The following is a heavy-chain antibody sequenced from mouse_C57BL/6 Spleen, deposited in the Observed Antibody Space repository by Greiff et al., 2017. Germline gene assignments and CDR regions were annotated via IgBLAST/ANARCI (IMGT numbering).Heavy chain of an antibody. CDR1: GFNIQDYY. CDR3: ALVTWVAMDY. D-gene: IGHD2-12*01. Sequence: EVKLQQSGAEFVKPGGSVKLSCTASGFNIQDYYMHWVQQRTEKCLEWIGRIDPEDGETKYASNFQGNVTITSDTSSNTAYLQLSSLSSEATAVYYCALVTWVAMDYWGQGTSVTVSS. CDR2: IDPEDGET. V-gene: IGHV14-2*01. J-gene: IGHJ4*01.